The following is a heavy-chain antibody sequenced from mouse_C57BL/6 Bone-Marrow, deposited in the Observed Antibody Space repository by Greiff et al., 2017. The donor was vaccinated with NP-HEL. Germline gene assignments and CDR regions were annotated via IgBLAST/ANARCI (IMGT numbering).Heavy chain of an antibody. D-gene: IGHD2-12*01. CDR1: GFNIKDDY. CDR3: TTPVKGDY. CDR2: IDPGNGDT. Sequence: VQLKQSGAELVRPGASVKLSCTASGFNIKDDYMHWVKQRPEQGLEWIGWIDPGNGDTEYASKFQGKATITADTSSNTAYLQLSSLASEDTAVYYCTTPVKGDYWGQGTTLTVSS. J-gene: IGHJ2*01. V-gene: IGHV14-4*01.